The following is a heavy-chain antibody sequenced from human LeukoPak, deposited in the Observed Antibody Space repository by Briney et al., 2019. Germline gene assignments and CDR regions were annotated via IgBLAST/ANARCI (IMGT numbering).Heavy chain of an antibody. V-gene: IGHV3-7*04. J-gene: IGHJ3*02. Sequence: GGSLRLSCAASGFRFSNYWMSWVRQAPGKGLEWVANIKEDGSGEHYVDSAKGRFTISRDNAKNSLYLQMNSLRAEDTAVYYCARESEFDIWGQGTMATVSS. CDR1: GFRFSNYW. CDR3: ARESEFDI. CDR2: IKEDGSGE.